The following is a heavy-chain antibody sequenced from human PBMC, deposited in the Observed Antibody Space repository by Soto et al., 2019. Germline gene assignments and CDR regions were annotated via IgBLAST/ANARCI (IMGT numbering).Heavy chain of an antibody. Sequence: PGGSLRLSCTASGFTFSNYAMSWVRQAPGKGLEWVSAISGSGTSVYYADSVKGRFTISRDNSKDALYLQMNRLRAEDTALFFCAKGRVPLEGPLIYFDSWGHGTLVTVSS. J-gene: IGHJ4*01. CDR3: AKGRVPLEGPLIYFDS. CDR2: ISGSGTSV. CDR1: GFTFSNYA. D-gene: IGHD2-8*01. V-gene: IGHV3-23*01.